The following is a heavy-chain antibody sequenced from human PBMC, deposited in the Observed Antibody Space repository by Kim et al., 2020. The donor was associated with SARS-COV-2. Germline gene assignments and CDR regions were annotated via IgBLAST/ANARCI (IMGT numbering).Heavy chain of an antibody. CDR3: ARQRDGGPTDP. Sequence: SETLSLTCTVSGGSVTNTYYWAWIRQPPVKGLEWIGSVYYSGSTYYNPSLKSRVTISLDTSQNQFSLKLRSVTAADTAVYYCARQRDGGPTDPWGPGTLVTVSS. CDR1: GGSVTNTYY. J-gene: IGHJ5*02. V-gene: IGHV4-39*01. CDR2: VYYSGST.